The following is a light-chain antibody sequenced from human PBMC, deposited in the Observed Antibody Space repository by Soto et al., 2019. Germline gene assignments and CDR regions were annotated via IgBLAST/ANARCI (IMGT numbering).Light chain of an antibody. Sequence: QSVLTQPPSVSGAPGQRGTISCTGSSSNIGAGYDVHWYQQLPGTAPKILIYGNSNRHSGVPDRFSGSKSGTSASLAITGLQAEDEADYYCQSYDSSLRDHVVFGGGTKVTVL. CDR3: QSYDSSLRDHVV. CDR2: GNS. J-gene: IGLJ2*01. CDR1: SSNIGAGYD. V-gene: IGLV1-40*01.